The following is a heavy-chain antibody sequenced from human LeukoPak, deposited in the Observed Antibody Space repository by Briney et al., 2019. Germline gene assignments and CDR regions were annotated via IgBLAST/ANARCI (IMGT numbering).Heavy chain of an antibody. Sequence: ASVKVSCKASGYTFTSYGISWVRQAPGQGLEWMGWISAYNGNTNYAQKLQCRVTMPTDTSTSTAYMELRRLRSDDTAVYYCARGGWATYYDFWSGYYNPTLFDYWGQGTLVTVSS. V-gene: IGHV1-18*01. CDR2: ISAYNGNT. CDR3: ARGGWATYYDFWSGYYNPTLFDY. CDR1: GYTFTSYG. J-gene: IGHJ4*02. D-gene: IGHD3-3*01.